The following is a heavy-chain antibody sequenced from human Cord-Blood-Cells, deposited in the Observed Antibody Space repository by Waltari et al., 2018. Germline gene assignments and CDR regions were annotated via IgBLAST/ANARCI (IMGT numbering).Heavy chain of an antibody. Sequence: GFTFSSYAMHWVRQAPGKGLEWVAVISYDGSNKYYADSVKGRFTISRDNSKNTLYLQMNSLRAEDTAVYYCARVEYGDYGGYFDYWGQGPLVTVSS. D-gene: IGHD4-17*01. CDR1: GFTFSSYA. J-gene: IGHJ4*02. V-gene: IGHV3-30-3*01. CDR2: ISYDGSNK. CDR3: ARVEYGDYGGYFDY.